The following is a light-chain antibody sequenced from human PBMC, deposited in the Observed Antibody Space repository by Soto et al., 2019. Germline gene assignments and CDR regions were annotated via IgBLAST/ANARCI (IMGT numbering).Light chain of an antibody. CDR2: AAY. CDR3: LQDYYYPYT. CDR1: QGIRND. V-gene: IGKV1-6*01. J-gene: IGKJ5*01. Sequence: AIQMTQSPSSLSASVGERLTITWRASQGIRNDLAWYQQKPGKAPKLLSYAAYSLQSGVSSRFSGSGSGTDFTLTISSLQPEDFATYYCLQDYYYPYTFGQGTRLEIK.